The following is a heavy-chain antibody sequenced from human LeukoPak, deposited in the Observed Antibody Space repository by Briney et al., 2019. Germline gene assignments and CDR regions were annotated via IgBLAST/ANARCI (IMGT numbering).Heavy chain of an antibody. CDR1: GFTVSSNY. CDR2: IYSGGST. CDR3: ARDIVFGSGTGGAFDI. D-gene: IGHD3-10*01. Sequence: GGSLRLSCAASGFTVSSNYMSWVRQAPGKGLEWVSVIYSGGSTYYADSVKGRFTISRDNSKNTLYLQMNSLRAEDTAVYYCARDIVFGSGTGGAFDIWGQGTMVTVSS. V-gene: IGHV3-53*01. J-gene: IGHJ3*02.